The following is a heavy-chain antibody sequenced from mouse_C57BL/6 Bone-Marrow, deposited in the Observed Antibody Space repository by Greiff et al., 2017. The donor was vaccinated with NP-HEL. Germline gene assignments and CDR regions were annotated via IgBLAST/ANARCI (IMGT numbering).Heavy chain of an antibody. J-gene: IGHJ1*03. CDR1: GYTFTSYW. CDR3: TRGGLLLRLWYFDV. CDR2: IYPGNSDT. D-gene: IGHD1-1*01. Sequence: EVQLQQSGTVLARPGASVKMSCKTSGYTFTSYWMHWVKQRPGQGLEWIGAIYPGNSDTSYNPKFKGKAKLTAVTSANTAYMELSSLTNEDSAVYYCTRGGLLLRLWYFDVWGTSTTVTVSS. V-gene: IGHV1-5*01.